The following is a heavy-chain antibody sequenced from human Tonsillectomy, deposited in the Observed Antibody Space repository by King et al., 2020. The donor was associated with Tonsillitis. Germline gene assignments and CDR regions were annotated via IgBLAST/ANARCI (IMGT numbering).Heavy chain of an antibody. CDR3: ARGSSSGWGADPHTYYYYFMDV. V-gene: IGHV3-21*01. Sequence: VQLVESGGGLVKPGGSLRLSCAASGFTFSTYSMNWVRQAPGKGLEWVSSISSSSCYIFYADSVKGRFTISRDNAKNALYLQMNSLRAEDTAVYYCARGSSSGWGADPHTYYYYFMDVWGKGTTVTVSS. J-gene: IGHJ6*03. D-gene: IGHD6-19*01. CDR1: GFTFSTYS. CDR2: ISSSSCYI.